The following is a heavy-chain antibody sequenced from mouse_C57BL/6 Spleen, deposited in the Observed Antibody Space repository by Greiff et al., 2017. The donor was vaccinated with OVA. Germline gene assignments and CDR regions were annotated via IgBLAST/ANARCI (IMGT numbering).Heavy chain of an antibody. D-gene: IGHD2-1*01. CDR2: ISSGGDYI. J-gene: IGHJ4*01. CDR1: GFTFSSYA. V-gene: IGHV5-9-1*02. CDR3: TRVGNYYGMDY. Sequence: EVHLVESGAGLVKPEGSLKLSCAASGFTFSSYAMSWVRQTPEKRLEWVAYISSGGDYIYYADTVKGRFTIYRDNARNTLYLQMSSLKSEDTAMYYCTRVGNYYGMDYWGQGTSVTVSS.